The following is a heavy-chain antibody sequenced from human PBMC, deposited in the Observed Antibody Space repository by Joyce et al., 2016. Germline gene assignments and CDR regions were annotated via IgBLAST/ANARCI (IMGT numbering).Heavy chain of an antibody. CDR2: TSTSNGDK. D-gene: IGHD4-17*01. J-gene: IGHJ4*02. V-gene: IGHV1-18*04. Sequence: HLVQSGADMEKPGASVRVSCKASGYTFVNHGISWLRQAPGQGLEWMAWTSTSNGDKRYSQKFRDRVSMTTDASTSTAYMELRSLRSDDTAVYYCARDVGGSSVTTDYWGQGTLVTVSS. CDR3: ARDVGGSSVTTDY. CDR1: GYTFVNHG.